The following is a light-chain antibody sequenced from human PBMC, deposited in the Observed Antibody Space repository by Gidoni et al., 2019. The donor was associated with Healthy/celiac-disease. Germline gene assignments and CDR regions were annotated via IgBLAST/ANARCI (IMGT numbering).Light chain of an antibody. CDR1: HSVLYSSNNKNY. CDR3: QQYYSTPRWT. Sequence: VIHQSPDSPAGAPGEMATINCKSRHSVLYSSNNKNYLAWYQQKPGQPPKLLIYWASTRESGVPDRFSGSGSGTDFTLTISSLQAEDVAVYYCQQYYSTPRWTFGQGTKVEIK. V-gene: IGKV4-1*01. J-gene: IGKJ1*01. CDR2: WAS.